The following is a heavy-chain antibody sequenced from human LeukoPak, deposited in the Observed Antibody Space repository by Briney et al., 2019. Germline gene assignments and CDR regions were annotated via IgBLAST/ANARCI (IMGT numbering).Heavy chain of an antibody. J-gene: IGHJ4*02. CDR2: IDYSGST. Sequence: PSETLSLTCTVSDGSISSSSSFWGWIRQPPGKGLEWIGSIDYSGSTYYNPSLKSRVTISVDKSKNQLSLKLSSVTAADTAVYYCARQSGYRGNHFDSWGQGTLVTVSS. V-gene: IGHV4-39*01. CDR3: ARQSGYRGNHFDS. D-gene: IGHD5-18*01. CDR1: DGSISSSSSF.